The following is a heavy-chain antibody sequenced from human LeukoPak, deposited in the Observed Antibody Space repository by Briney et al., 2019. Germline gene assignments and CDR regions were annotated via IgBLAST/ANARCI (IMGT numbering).Heavy chain of an antibody. V-gene: IGHV4-4*09. J-gene: IGHJ5*02. CDR1: GSSISTYY. CDR2: IYSSGST. Sequence: PSETLSLTCIVSGSSISTYYWSWIRQSPGKGLEWIGYIYSSGSTNYNPSLKRRVIISVDTSKNQFSLKLSSVTAADTAVYYCARHGAPYYYDSNTWFDPWGQGTLVAVSS. CDR3: ARHGAPYYYDSNTWFDP. D-gene: IGHD3-22*01.